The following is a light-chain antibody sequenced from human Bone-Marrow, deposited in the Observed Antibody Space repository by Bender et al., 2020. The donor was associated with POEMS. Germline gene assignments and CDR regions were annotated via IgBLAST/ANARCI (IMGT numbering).Light chain of an antibody. CDR1: TSNIGDNY. CDR3: QSYDSGLSAWV. V-gene: IGLV1-47*01. J-gene: IGLJ3*02. CDR2: RSD. Sequence: QSVLTQPPSVSGTPGQTVTISCHGSTSNIGDNYVSWYYQLPGTAPKLLIYRSDQRPSGVTDRLSGSKSGTSASLAIRGLRSEDEADYYCQSYDSGLSAWVFGGGTKLTVL.